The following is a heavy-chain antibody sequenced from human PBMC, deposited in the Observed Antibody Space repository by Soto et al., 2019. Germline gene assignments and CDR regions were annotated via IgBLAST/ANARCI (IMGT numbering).Heavy chain of an antibody. J-gene: IGHJ5*02. D-gene: IGHD3-22*01. CDR2: IGNNGGST. CDR1: GFIFSIYA. CDR3: YYYDSSADGYNWLEP. Sequence: EVPLLESGGGLVQPGGSLRLSCATSGFIFSIYAMSWVRQAPGKGLEWVSTIGNNGGSTYYADSVKGRFTISRDNSKNMLYLQMSSLRAEDTAMYYCYYYDSSADGYNWLEPWGQGTLVTVSS. V-gene: IGHV3-23*01.